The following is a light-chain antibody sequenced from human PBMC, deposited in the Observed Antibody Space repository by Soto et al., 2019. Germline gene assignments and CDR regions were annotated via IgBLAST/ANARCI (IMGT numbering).Light chain of an antibody. CDR1: QSVNSNY. CDR2: GAS. J-gene: IGKJ5*01. Sequence: EIVLTQSPDTVSLSPGETATLSCRASQSVNSNYLAWYQQKPGQAPRLLIYGASSRATGIPDRFSGSGSGNDFSLTISMLEAEDFAVFYCQQYDNSITFGQGTRLEIE. V-gene: IGKV3-20*01. CDR3: QQYDNSIT.